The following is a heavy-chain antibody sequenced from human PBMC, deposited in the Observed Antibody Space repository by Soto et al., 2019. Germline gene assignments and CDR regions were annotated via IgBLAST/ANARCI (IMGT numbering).Heavy chain of an antibody. CDR1: GFTFSSYS. Sequence: GGSLRLFCAASGFTFSSYSMNWVRQAPGKGLEWVSYISSSSSTIYYADSVKGRFTISRDNAKNSLYLQMNSLRDEDTAVYYCGTKLRGNSWLDSWGQGTLVTVSS. CDR3: GTKLRGNSWLDS. CDR2: ISSSSSTI. D-gene: IGHD1-26*01. J-gene: IGHJ5*01. V-gene: IGHV3-48*02.